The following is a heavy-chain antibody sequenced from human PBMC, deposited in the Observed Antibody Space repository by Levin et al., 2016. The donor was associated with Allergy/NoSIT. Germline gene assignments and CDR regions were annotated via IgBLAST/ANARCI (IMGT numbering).Heavy chain of an antibody. V-gene: IGHV3-30*18. CDR3: AKDRRWELDYYYYGMDV. D-gene: IGHD1-26*01. Sequence: WIRQPPGKGLEWVAVISYDGSNKYYADSVKGRFTISRDNSKNTLYLQMNSLRAEDTAVYYCAKDRRWELDYYYYGMDVWGQGTAVTVSS. CDR2: ISYDGSNK. J-gene: IGHJ6*02.